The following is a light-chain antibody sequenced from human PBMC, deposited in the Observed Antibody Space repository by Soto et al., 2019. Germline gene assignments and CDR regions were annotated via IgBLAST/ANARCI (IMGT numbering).Light chain of an antibody. Sequence: IQLTQSPASLSASIGDRVTITCRASQGISTHLAWYQQKPGKAPKLLIYGASTLHSGVPSRFSGSGSGTDFTLTISGLQPADFGTYYCQQLNTYSGAFGPGTKVDIK. CDR1: QGISTH. CDR2: GAS. J-gene: IGKJ3*01. V-gene: IGKV1-9*01. CDR3: QQLNTYSGA.